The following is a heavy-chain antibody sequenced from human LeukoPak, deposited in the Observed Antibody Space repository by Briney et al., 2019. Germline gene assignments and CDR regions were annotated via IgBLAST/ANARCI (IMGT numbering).Heavy chain of an antibody. D-gene: IGHD6-19*01. V-gene: IGHV3-74*01. J-gene: IGHJ4*02. CDR1: GFTFSSYW. Sequence: GGSLRLSCAASGFTFSSYWMHWVRQAPGKGLVWVSRIKSDASSTSYADSVKGRFTISRDNAKNTLYLQMNSLRAEDTAVYYCARVAAVAGADFDYWGQGTLVTVSS. CDR2: IKSDASST. CDR3: ARVAAVAGADFDY.